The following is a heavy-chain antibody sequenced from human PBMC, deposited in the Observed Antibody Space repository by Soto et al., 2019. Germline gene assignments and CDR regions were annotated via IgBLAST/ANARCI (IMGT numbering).Heavy chain of an antibody. CDR1: GLTFRSYD. V-gene: IGHV3-23*01. D-gene: IGHD3-9*01. J-gene: IGHJ4*02. CDR2: ISGSGGTT. Sequence: EVQLLESGGGLVQPGGFQRLSCTVSGLTFRSYDMSWVRQAPGKGLEWVSGISGSGGTTSYADSVKGRFTISRDNSKTTLYLAMNRLRVKERAVYYCASEIVTGFWGQGTRVTVSS. CDR3: ASEIVTGF.